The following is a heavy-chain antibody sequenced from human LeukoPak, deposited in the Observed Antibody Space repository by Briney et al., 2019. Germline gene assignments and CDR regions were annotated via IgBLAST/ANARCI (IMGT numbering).Heavy chain of an antibody. CDR1: GFTFTSYA. CDR2: ISGGGGSI. J-gene: IGHJ4*02. CDR3: TRNSGDGRAYDY. V-gene: IGHV3-23*01. Sequence: GGSLRLSCAASGFTFTSYAMTWVRQVPGMGLEWASAISGGGGSIYYADSVKGRFTISRDNSQNTLFLQLNSLRGEDTALYYCTRNSGDGRAYDYWGQGTLVTVSS. D-gene: IGHD2-15*01.